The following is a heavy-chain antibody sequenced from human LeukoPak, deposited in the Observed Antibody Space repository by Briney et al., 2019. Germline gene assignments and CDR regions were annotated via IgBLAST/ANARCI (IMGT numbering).Heavy chain of an antibody. CDR3: AKIHTPVVAATAAFDY. V-gene: IGHV3-30*18. CDR2: VSFDESNK. Sequence: GGSLRLSCTASGFTFSNYGMHWARQAPGKGLEWVALVSFDESNKYYADSVKGRFTISRDNFKNTLYLQMDSLRTEDTSVYYCAKIHTPVVAATAAFDYWGQGTPVTVSS. CDR1: GFTFSNYG. D-gene: IGHD2-15*01. J-gene: IGHJ4*02.